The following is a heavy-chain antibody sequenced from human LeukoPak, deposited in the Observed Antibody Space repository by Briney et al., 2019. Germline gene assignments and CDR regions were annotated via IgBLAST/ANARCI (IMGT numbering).Heavy chain of an antibody. CDR3: ARGYYYDSNGAFDI. CDR1: GFTFGSYA. CDR2: ISYDGSNK. J-gene: IGHJ3*02. V-gene: IGHV3-30-3*01. D-gene: IGHD3-22*01. Sequence: PGGSLRLSCAASGFTFGSYAMHWVRQAPGKGLEWVAVISYDGSNKYYADSVKGRFTISRDNSKNTLYLQMNSLRAEDTAVYYCARGYYYDSNGAFDIWGQGTMVTVSS.